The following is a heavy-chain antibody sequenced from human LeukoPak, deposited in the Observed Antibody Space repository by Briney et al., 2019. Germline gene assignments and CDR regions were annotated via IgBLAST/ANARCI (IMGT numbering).Heavy chain of an antibody. D-gene: IGHD3-10*01. CDR2: INEHGSET. Sequence: GGSLRLSCAASGFTFNNYWMSWVRQAPGKGLEWVANINEHGSETYSVDSVKGRFTISRDNAKNSLYLQMNSLRAEDTAVYYCARNLWASYGDRNWFDPWGQGTLVTVSS. V-gene: IGHV3-7*01. CDR1: GFTFNNYW. J-gene: IGHJ5*02. CDR3: ARNLWASYGDRNWFDP.